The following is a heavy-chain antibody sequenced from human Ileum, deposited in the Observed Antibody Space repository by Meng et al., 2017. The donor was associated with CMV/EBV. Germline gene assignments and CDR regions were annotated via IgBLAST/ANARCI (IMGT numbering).Heavy chain of an antibody. CDR1: GFIFTDYT. Sequence: GGSLKISCAASGFIFTDYTVNWVRQAPGKGLEWLSSVSGSGTIIYYADSVKGRFTISRDNAKNSVHLQMNSLRAEDTAVYYCARDFHNSDYWGQGTLVTVSS. V-gene: IGHV3-21*01. CDR2: VSGSGTII. J-gene: IGHJ4*02. CDR3: ARDFHNSDY. D-gene: IGHD1-1*01.